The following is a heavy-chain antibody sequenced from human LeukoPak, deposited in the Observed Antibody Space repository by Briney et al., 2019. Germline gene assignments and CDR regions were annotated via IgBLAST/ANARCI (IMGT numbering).Heavy chain of an antibody. Sequence: GGSLRLSCAASGFTFSSYGMHWVRQAPGKGLEWVAVISYDGSNKYYADSVKGRFTISRDNSKNTLYLQMNSLRAEDTAVYYCARVAAAGTLYYYYMDVWGKGTTVTVSS. CDR3: ARVAAAGTLYYYYMDV. CDR2: ISYDGSNK. J-gene: IGHJ6*03. D-gene: IGHD6-13*01. CDR1: GFTFSSYG. V-gene: IGHV3-30*19.